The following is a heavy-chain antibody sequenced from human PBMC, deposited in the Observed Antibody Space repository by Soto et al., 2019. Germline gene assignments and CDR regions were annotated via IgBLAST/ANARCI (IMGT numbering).Heavy chain of an antibody. J-gene: IGHJ4*02. CDR1: GYTFTSYG. V-gene: IGHV1-18*01. D-gene: IGHD3-22*01. CDR3: ARDRDSSGYSAGPDADY. CDR2: ITPYNGHT. Sequence: QVQLVQSGDEVKKPGASMKVSCKPSGYTFTSYGITWLRQAPGQGLEWIGWITPYNGHTKYAQNFQDRVTLTADTFTYTAYMELRSLRSDDTAVYYCARDRDSSGYSAGPDADYWGQGTLVTVSS.